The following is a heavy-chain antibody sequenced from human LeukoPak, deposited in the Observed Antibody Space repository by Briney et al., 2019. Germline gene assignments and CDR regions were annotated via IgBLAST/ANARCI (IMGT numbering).Heavy chain of an antibody. D-gene: IGHD2-15*01. CDR1: GFSFNTYA. V-gene: IGHV3-23*01. Sequence: GGSLRLSCAASGFSFNTYAMSWVRQAPGKGLEWVSAVSNTGGSTYYADSVKGRFTISRDKSKNTLSLQMNSLRAEDTAVYYCAQQVGYCSSGSCYFTYWGQGTLVTVSS. J-gene: IGHJ1*01. CDR3: AQQVGYCSSGSCYFTY. CDR2: VSNTGGST.